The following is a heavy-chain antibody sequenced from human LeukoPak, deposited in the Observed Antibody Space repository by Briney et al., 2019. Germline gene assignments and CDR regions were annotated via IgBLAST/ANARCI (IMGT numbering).Heavy chain of an antibody. D-gene: IGHD4-23*01. CDR2: IIPILGIA. CDR1: GGTFSSYA. Sequence: SVKVSCKTSGGTFSSYAISWVRQAPGQGLEWMGRIIPILGIANYAQKFQGRVTITADKSTSTAYMELSSLRSEDTAVYYCARRKGYGGNSRMRYWYFDLWGRGTLVTVSS. J-gene: IGHJ2*01. V-gene: IGHV1-69*04. CDR3: ARRKGYGGNSRMRYWYFDL.